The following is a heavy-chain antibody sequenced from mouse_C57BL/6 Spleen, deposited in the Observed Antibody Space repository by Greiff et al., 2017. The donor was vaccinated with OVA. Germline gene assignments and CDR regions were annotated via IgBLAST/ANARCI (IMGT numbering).Heavy chain of an antibody. CDR3: TRDSGSNSFDY. V-gene: IGHV5-9-1*02. CDR2: ISSGGDYI. J-gene: IGHJ2*01. D-gene: IGHD3-1*01. CDR1: GFTFSSYA. Sequence: EVKVVESGEGLVKPGGSLKLSCAASGFTFSSYAMSWVRQTPEKRLEWVAYISSGGDYIYYADTVKGRFTISRDNARNTLYLQMSSLKSEDTAMYYCTRDSGSNSFDYWGQGTTLTVSS.